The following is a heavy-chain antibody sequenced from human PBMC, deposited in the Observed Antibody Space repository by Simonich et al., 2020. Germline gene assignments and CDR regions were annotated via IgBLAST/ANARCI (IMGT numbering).Heavy chain of an antibody. V-gene: IGHV4-38-2*02. CDR1: GYSISSGYY. CDR2: IYHSGST. D-gene: IGHD1-1*01. J-gene: IGHJ5*02. CDR3: ARDPGLTGTTSWFDP. Sequence: QVQLQESGPGLVKPSETLSLTCAVSGYSISSGYYWGWIRQPPGKGLAWIGSIYHSGSTYYNPTLKSRVTISVDTSKNQFALKLSSVTAADTAVYYCARDPGLTGTTSWFDPWGQGTLVTVSS.